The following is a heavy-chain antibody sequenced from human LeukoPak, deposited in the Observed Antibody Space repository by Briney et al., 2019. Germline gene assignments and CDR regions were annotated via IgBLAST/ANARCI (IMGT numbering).Heavy chain of an antibody. J-gene: IGHJ4*02. CDR1: GGSISSGGYS. V-gene: IGHV4-30-2*01. CDR2: IYHSGST. CDR3: ARVPYCGGDCYPFDY. Sequence: PSQTLSLTCAVSGGSISSGGYSWSWIRQPPGKGLEWIGYIYHSGSTYYNPSLKSRVTISVDRSKNQFSLKLSSVTAADTAVYYCARVPYCGGDCYPFDYWGQGTLVTVSS. D-gene: IGHD2-21*02.